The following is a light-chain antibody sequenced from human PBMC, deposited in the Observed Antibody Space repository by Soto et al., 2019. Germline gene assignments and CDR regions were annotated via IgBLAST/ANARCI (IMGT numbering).Light chain of an antibody. V-gene: IGLV2-14*01. Sequence: QSVLTQPASVSGSPGQSVTISCTGTSSDVGGHNYVYWYQQHPGKAPKLMIYDVSNRPSGVSNRFSGSKSGNTASLTISGLRAEDEADYYCSSYTTSTLGVLFGGGTKVTVL. CDR2: DVS. J-gene: IGLJ2*01. CDR1: SSDVGGHNY. CDR3: SSYTTSTLGVL.